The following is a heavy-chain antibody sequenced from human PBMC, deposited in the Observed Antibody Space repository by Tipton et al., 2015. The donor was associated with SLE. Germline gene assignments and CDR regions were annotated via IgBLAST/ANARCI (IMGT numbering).Heavy chain of an antibody. CDR1: GGSISSGGYY. J-gene: IGHJ4*02. CDR3: ARARSLITGTTGGTFDY. V-gene: IGHV4-31*03. CDR2: IYDSGST. Sequence: TLSLTCTVSGGSISSGGYYWNWIRQHPGKGLEWIGSIYDSGSTYYNPSLKSRVTISVDKSKNQFSLKLSSVTAADTAVYYCARARSLITGTTGGTFDYWGQGTLVTVSS. D-gene: IGHD1-20*01.